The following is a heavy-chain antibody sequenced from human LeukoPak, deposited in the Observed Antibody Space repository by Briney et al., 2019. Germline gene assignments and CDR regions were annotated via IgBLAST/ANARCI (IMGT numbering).Heavy chain of an antibody. Sequence: SQTLSLTCTVSGGSTSSGGYYWSWIHQHPGRGLEWIGYIYYSGSTYYNPSLKSRVTISVDTSKNLFSLKLSSVTAADTAVYYCCRLITFGGVIAHWGQGTLVTVSS. J-gene: IGHJ5*02. CDR1: GGSTSSGGYY. V-gene: IGHV4-31*03. D-gene: IGHD3-16*01. CDR3: CRLITFGGVIAH. CDR2: IYYSGST.